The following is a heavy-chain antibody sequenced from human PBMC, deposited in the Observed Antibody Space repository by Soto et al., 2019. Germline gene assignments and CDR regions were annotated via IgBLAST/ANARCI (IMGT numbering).Heavy chain of an antibody. V-gene: IGHV3-30-3*01. CDR3: AVDIVATINAY. J-gene: IGHJ4*02. Sequence: QVQLVESGGGVVQPGRSLRLSCAASGFTFSSYAMHWVRQAPGKGLEWVAVISYDGSNKYYADSVKGRFTISRDNSKNTLYLQMNSMRAEDTAVCYCAVDIVATINAYWGQGTLVTVSS. D-gene: IGHD5-12*01. CDR2: ISYDGSNK. CDR1: GFTFSSYA.